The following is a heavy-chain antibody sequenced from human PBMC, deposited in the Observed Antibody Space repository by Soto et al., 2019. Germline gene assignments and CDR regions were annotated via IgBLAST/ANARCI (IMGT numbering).Heavy chain of an antibody. V-gene: IGHV3-15*07. CDR2: IKRKIDGEAT. CDR3: TTGSVEGV. CDR1: GFSFSNAW. D-gene: IGHD2-15*01. Sequence: EVQLVESGGGLVKPGGSLRLSCAASGFSFSNAWMNWVRQAPGKGLEWVGRIKRKIDGEATDYAGHVKGRFTVVRDDSKSALYLHMNSLKGDDTAVYYWTTGSVEGVWGQGTTVTVS. J-gene: IGHJ6*02.